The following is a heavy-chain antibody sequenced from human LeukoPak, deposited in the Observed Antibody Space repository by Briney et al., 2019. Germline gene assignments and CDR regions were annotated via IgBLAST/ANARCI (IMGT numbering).Heavy chain of an antibody. CDR2: IIPIFGTA. J-gene: IGHJ4*02. V-gene: IGHV1-69*06. Sequence: SVKVSCKASGGTFSSYAISWVRQAPGQGLEWMGGIIPIFGTANYAQKFQGRVTITADKSTSTAYMELRSLRSDDTAVYYCARVGSYYDSSGYYDYWGQGTLVTVSS. CDR3: ARVGSYYDSSGYYDY. CDR1: GGTFSSYA. D-gene: IGHD3-22*01.